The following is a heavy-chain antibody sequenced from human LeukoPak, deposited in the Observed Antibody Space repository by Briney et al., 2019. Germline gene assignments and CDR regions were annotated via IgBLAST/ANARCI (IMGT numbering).Heavy chain of an antibody. CDR2: ISGSGGST. CDR1: GFTFSTYV. CDR3: AQLASRGSVSDY. D-gene: IGHD4-17*01. Sequence: GGSLRLSCAASGFTFSTYVMSWVRQAPGKGLEWVSAISGSGGSTDYADSVKGRFTISRDNSKNTLYVQMNSLRAEDTAVYYCAQLASRGSVSDYWGQGTLVTVSS. J-gene: IGHJ4*02. V-gene: IGHV3-23*01.